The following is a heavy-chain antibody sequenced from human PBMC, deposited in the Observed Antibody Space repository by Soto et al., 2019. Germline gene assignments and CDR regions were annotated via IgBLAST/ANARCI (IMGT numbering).Heavy chain of an antibody. D-gene: IGHD1-26*01. CDR1: GFTFSSYA. V-gene: IGHV3-23*01. Sequence: EVQLLESGGGLVQPGGSLRLSCAASGFTFSSYAMSWVRQAPGKGLEWVSAISGSGGSTYYADSVKGRFTISRDNSKNTLYLQMNSLRAEDTAVYYCAKDRIVGATRAFAFDIWGQGTMVTVSS. J-gene: IGHJ3*02. CDR3: AKDRIVGATRAFAFDI. CDR2: ISGSGGST.